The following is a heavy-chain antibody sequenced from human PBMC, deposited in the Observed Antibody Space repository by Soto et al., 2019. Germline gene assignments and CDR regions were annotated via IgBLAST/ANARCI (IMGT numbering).Heavy chain of an antibody. Sequence: GASVKVSCKASGYTFTSYGISWVRQAPGQGLEWMGWISAYNGNTNYAQKLQGRVTMTTDTSTSTAYMELRSLRSDDTAVYYCASPQYYDFWSGYPAKPDAVDIWGQGTMVNVS. V-gene: IGHV1-18*01. CDR3: ASPQYYDFWSGYPAKPDAVDI. CDR2: ISAYNGNT. J-gene: IGHJ3*02. D-gene: IGHD3-3*01. CDR1: GYTFTSYG.